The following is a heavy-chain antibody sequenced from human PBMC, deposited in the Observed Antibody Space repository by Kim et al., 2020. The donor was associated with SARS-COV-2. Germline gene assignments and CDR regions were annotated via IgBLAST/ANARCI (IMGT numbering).Heavy chain of an antibody. CDR1: GFTFSDYY. V-gene: IGHV3-72*01. CDR3: VRVRNGRPHDY. D-gene: IGHD1-26*01. Sequence: GGSLRLSCAASGFTFSDYYMDWVRQAPGKGLEWVGRIWNKANSYTTQYSASVKDRFTISRDDSQNSLFLQMNSLKTGDTAVYYCVRVRNGRPHDYWGHGTLVSVSS. CDR2: IWNKANSYTT. J-gene: IGHJ4*01.